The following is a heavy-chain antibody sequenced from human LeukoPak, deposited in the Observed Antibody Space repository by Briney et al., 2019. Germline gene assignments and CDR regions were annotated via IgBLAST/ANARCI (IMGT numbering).Heavy chain of an antibody. CDR2: IYTSGST. V-gene: IGHV4-61*02. D-gene: IGHD3-16*01. CDR1: GGSISSGSYY. J-gene: IGHJ4*02. Sequence: PSQTLSLTCTVSGGSISSGSYYWSWIRQPAGKGLEWIGRIYTSGSTNYNPSLKSRVTISVDTSKNQFSLKLSSVTAADTAVYYCARDFGGPGGWLADYWGQGTLVTVSS. CDR3: ARDFGGPGGWLADY.